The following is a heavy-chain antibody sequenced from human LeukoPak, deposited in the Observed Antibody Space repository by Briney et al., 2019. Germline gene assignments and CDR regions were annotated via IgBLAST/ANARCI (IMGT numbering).Heavy chain of an antibody. Sequence: SETLSLTCTVSGGSISSYYWSWIRQPPGKGLEWIGYIYYTGSTNYNPSLKSRVTISVDTSKNQVSLKLTSVTAADTAVYYCARYGSGSYRQFDYWGQGTLVTVSS. V-gene: IGHV4-59*01. CDR1: GGSISSYY. D-gene: IGHD3-10*01. CDR2: IYYTGST. CDR3: ARYGSGSYRQFDY. J-gene: IGHJ4*02.